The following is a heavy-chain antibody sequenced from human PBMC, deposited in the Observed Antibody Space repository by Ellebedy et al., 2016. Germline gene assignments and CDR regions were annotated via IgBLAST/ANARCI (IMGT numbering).Heavy chain of an antibody. CDR3: ARGQQDLYNYFYMDV. J-gene: IGHJ6*03. D-gene: IGHD1/OR15-1a*01. Sequence: ASVKVSXXASGYIFTNYGVTWVRQAPGQGLEWMGWISAHNNNIKYAQNFQGRVTMTTDISTSTAYMELTSLRPDDAAVYYCARGQQDLYNYFYMDVWGQGTLVTVSS. CDR2: ISAHNNNI. V-gene: IGHV1-18*01. CDR1: GYIFTNYG.